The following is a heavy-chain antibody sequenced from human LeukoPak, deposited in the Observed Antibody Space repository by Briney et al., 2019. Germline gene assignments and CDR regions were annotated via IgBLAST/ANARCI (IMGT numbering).Heavy chain of an antibody. V-gene: IGHV4-4*07. D-gene: IGHD3-3*01. CDR2: VYTSGGT. Sequence: PSETLSLTCTVSGGSINGYFWTWIRQPAGKGLEWIGRVYTSGGTIFNPSLKSRVTMSVDTSKNQFSLKLTSMTAADTDVYYCARRYGENTIFGVVLNDAVDIWGQGTMVTVSS. J-gene: IGHJ3*02. CDR1: GGSINGYF. CDR3: ARRYGENTIFGVVLNDAVDI.